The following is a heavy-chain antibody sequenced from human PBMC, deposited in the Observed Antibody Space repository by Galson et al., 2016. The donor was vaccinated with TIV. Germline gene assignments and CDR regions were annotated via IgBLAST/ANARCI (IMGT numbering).Heavy chain of an antibody. CDR3: ATSTMPNLGDY. Sequence: SLRLSCAASGFTFSSYTMHWVRQAPGKEPQWVSSISSSATFIYYADSLKGRFTISRDNTNDLLYLEMNSLRVEDTAIYYCATSTMPNLGDYWGQGTLVTVST. V-gene: IGHV3-21*01. CDR1: GFTFSSYT. J-gene: IGHJ4*02. CDR2: ISSSATFI. D-gene: IGHD7-27*01.